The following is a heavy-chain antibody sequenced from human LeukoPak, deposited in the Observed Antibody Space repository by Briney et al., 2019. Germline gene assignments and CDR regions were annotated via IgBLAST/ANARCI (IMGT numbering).Heavy chain of an antibody. CDR1: GYTFTSYD. V-gene: IGHV1-8*01. D-gene: IGHD2-2*01. CDR2: MDPNSGNT. Sequence: ASVKVSCKASGYTFTSYDIYWVRQATGQGLEWMGWMDPNSGNTGYAQKFQGRVSMTRNTSISTAYMELSSLRSEDTAVYYCARASVVVPAARYYYYGMDVWGQGTTVTVSS. CDR3: ARASVVVPAARYYYYGMDV. J-gene: IGHJ6*02.